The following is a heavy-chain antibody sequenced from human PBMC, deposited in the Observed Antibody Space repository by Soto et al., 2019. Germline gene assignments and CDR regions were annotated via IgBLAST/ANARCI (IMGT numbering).Heavy chain of an antibody. CDR3: ARDMAHYDFWGHNERGLDV. Sequence: PGGSLRLSCAASGFTFSSFETNWVRQAPDKGLEWASYISSSGSTKYYADSVKGRFAISRDNARNSLFLQMTSLRGEDSALYYCARDMAHYDFWGHNERGLDVWGQGTAVTVSS. D-gene: IGHD3-3*01. J-gene: IGHJ6*02. CDR2: ISSSGSTK. CDR1: GFTFSSFE. V-gene: IGHV3-48*03.